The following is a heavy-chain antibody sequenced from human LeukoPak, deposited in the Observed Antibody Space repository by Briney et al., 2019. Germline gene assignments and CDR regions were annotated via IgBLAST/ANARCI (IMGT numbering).Heavy chain of an antibody. V-gene: IGHV3-66*01. CDR1: GFTFSSYA. CDR2: IYSGGST. J-gene: IGHJ6*02. Sequence: GGSLRLSCAASGFTFSSYAMSWVRQAPGKGLEWVSVIYSGGSTYYADSVKGRFTISRDNPKNTLYLQMNSLRAEDTAVYYCARDQAAAGPFEYYYYGMDVWGQGTTVTVSS. CDR3: ARDQAAAGPFEYYYYGMDV. D-gene: IGHD6-13*01.